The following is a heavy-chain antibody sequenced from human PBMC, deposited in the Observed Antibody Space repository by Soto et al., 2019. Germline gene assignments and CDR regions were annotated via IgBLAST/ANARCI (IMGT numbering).Heavy chain of an antibody. Sequence: QVQLVQSGAEVKKPGAAVEVSCKASGYTFTSHYVHWVRQAPGQGLEWMGLINANSGTTSYAQKFQGRVTMTRDTSTSTVYMELSGLRFEDTAVYYCARDRNLETSAWARDYWGQGTLVTVAS. J-gene: IGHJ4*02. D-gene: IGHD6-19*01. CDR1: GYTFTSHY. CDR3: ARDRNLETSAWARDY. CDR2: INANSGTT. V-gene: IGHV1-46*03.